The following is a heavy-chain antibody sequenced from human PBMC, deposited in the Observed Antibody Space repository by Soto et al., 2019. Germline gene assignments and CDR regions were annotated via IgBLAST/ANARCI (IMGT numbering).Heavy chain of an antibody. V-gene: IGHV4-39*01. CDR1: GGSISSGTYY. CDR2: MYYSGST. CDR3: ARLHCNSPNCVPLDP. D-gene: IGHD2-2*01. J-gene: IGHJ5*02. Sequence: SETLSLTCTVSGGSISSGTYYWGWIRQPPGKGLEWIGSMYYSGSTSCNPSLKSRVTMSVDTSKNQLSLRLSSVTAADTAVYYCARLHCNSPNCVPLDPWGQGTLVT.